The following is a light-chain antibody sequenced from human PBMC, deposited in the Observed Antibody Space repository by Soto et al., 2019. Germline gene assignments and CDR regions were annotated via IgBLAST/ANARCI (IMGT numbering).Light chain of an antibody. J-gene: IGKJ5*01. CDR2: AAS. CDR1: QGFSSW. CDR3: QQANSFPII. V-gene: IGKV1-12*01. Sequence: DIQMTQSPSSVSASVGDRVTITCRASQGFSSWLAWYQQKPGKAPKLLIYAASNLQSGVPSRFSGSGSGTDFTLTISSLLPEDCATYFCQQANSFPIIFGQGTRLEIK.